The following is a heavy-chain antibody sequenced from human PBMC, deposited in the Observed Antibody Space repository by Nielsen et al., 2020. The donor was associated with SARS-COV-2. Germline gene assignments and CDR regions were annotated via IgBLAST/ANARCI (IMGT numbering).Heavy chain of an antibody. CDR3: ARARATIFGLVMSYGMDV. J-gene: IGHJ6*02. Sequence: ASVKVSCKASGYSFTDYYIHWVRQATGQGLEWMGWMNPNSGNTGYAQKFQGRVTMTRDTSISTAYMELTRLRSDDTAVYYCARARATIFGLVMSYGMDVWGQGTTVAVSS. CDR2: MNPNSGNT. D-gene: IGHD3/OR15-3a*01. CDR1: GYSFTDYY. V-gene: IGHV1-2*02.